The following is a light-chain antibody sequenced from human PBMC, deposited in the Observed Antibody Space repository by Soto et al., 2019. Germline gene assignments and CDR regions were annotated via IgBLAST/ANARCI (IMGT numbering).Light chain of an antibody. CDR1: SSNVGSNY. Sequence: QSVLTQPPSVSAAPGQKVTISCSGSSSNVGSNYVSWYQQLPGTAPKLLIYDNGKRPSGIPDRFSGPQSGTSATLGITGLQTGDEADYYCGTWDNSLSAVFGGGTQLTVL. J-gene: IGLJ7*01. V-gene: IGLV1-51*01. CDR2: DNG. CDR3: GTWDNSLSAV.